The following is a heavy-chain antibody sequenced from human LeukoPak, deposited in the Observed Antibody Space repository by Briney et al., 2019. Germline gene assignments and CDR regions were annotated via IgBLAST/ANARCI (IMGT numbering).Heavy chain of an antibody. V-gene: IGHV4-59*01. CDR2: IYYSGST. Sequence: SETLSLTCTVSGGSISSYYWSWIRQPPGKGLEWIGCIYYSGSTNYNPSLKSRVTISVDTSKNQFSLKLSSVTAADTAVYYCARDLAVAGRNDAFDIWGQGTLVTVSS. CDR1: GGSISSYY. CDR3: ARDLAVAGRNDAFDI. D-gene: IGHD6-19*01. J-gene: IGHJ3*02.